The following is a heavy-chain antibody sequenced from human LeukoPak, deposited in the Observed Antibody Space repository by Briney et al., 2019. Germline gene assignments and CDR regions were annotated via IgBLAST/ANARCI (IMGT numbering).Heavy chain of an antibody. J-gene: IGHJ4*02. CDR3: ARHDDLTVTTDY. V-gene: IGHV5-51*01. CDR2: IYPGDSDT. CDR1: GYSFTSYW. D-gene: IGHD4-17*01. Sequence: GESLQISCQGSGYSFTSYWIGWVRPMPGKGLEWMGIIYPGDSDTRYSPSFQGQVTISADKSISTAYLQWSSLKASDTAMYYCARHDDLTVTTDYWGQGTLVTVSS.